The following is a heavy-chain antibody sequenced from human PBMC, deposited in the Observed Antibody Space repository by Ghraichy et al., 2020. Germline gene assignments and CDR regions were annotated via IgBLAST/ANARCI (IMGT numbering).Heavy chain of an antibody. V-gene: IGHV3-53*01. Sequence: GESLNISCAASGFTVSSNYMSWVRQAPGKGLEWVSVIYSGGSTYYADSVKGRFTISRDNSKNTLFLQMNNLRAEDTAVYYCARAFSNWWFDPWGQGTLVTVSS. CDR1: GFTVSSNY. J-gene: IGHJ5*02. CDR2: IYSGGST. CDR3: ARAFSNWWFDP. D-gene: IGHD1-20*01.